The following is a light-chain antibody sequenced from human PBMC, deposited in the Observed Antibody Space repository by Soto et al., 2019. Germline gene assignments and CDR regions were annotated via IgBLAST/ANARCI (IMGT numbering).Light chain of an antibody. Sequence: EIVLTQAPTTLSFSLGERATLSCRASQTVSKYLAWHQQKPGQAPRLLIYDTSNRATGIPARFSGSGSGTDFTLTISGLQPEDFAVYYCQQRSNWPFTFGPGTTVDFK. CDR1: QTVSKY. V-gene: IGKV3-11*01. CDR2: DTS. J-gene: IGKJ3*01. CDR3: QQRSNWPFT.